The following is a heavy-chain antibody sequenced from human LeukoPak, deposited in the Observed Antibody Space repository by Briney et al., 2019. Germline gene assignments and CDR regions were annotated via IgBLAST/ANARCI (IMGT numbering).Heavy chain of an antibody. D-gene: IGHD5-12*01. Sequence: PGRSLRLSCAASGFTFSSYGMHWVRQAPGKGLEWVAVIWYDGSNKYYADSVKGRFTISRDSSKNTLYLQMNSLRAEDTAVYYCAKDLGGYDSLYFDYWGQGTLVTVSS. CDR2: IWYDGSNK. V-gene: IGHV3-33*06. J-gene: IGHJ4*02. CDR3: AKDLGGYDSLYFDY. CDR1: GFTFSSYG.